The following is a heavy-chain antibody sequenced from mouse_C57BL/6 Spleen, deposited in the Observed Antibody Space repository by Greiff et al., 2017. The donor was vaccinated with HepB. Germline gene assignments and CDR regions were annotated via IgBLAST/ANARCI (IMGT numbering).Heavy chain of an antibody. CDR3: ARGYGNGPDYFDY. J-gene: IGHJ2*01. CDR2: IDPSDSYT. V-gene: IGHV1-69*01. D-gene: IGHD1-1*01. Sequence: QVQLQQPGAELVMPGASVKLSCKASGYTFTSYWMHWVKQRPGQGLEWIGEIDPSDSYTNYNQKFKGKSTLTVNKSSSTAYMQLSSLTSEDSAVYYCARGYGNGPDYFDYWGQGTTLTVSS. CDR1: GYTFTSYW.